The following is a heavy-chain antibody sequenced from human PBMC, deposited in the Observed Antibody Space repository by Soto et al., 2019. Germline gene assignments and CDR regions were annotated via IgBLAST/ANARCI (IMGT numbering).Heavy chain of an antibody. CDR2: IYYSGST. V-gene: IGHV4-59*01. CDR3: ASTLRDGKVPDYFDY. Sequence: PSETLSLTCTVSGGSISSYYWSWIRQPPGKGLEWIGYIYYSGSTNYNPSLKSRVTISVDTSKNQFSLKLSSVTAADTAVYYWASTLRDGKVPDYFDYWGQGTLVTVSS. J-gene: IGHJ4*02. CDR1: GGSISSYY.